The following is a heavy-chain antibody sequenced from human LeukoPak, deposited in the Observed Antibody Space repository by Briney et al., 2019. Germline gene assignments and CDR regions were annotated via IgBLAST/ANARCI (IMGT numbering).Heavy chain of an antibody. CDR2: ISAFNGYT. CDR3: AVTYSYGGTHAFDI. Sequence: GASVKVSCKASGYTFTSYDINWVRQAPGQGLEWMGWISAFNGYTNYAQKVQGRVSMTTDTSTSTAYMELRSLRSDDTAVYYCAVTYSYGGTHAFDIWGQGTMVTVSS. D-gene: IGHD5-18*01. J-gene: IGHJ3*02. CDR1: GYTFTSYD. V-gene: IGHV1-18*01.